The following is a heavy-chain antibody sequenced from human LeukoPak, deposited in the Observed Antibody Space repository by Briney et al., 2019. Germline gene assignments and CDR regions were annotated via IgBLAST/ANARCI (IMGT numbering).Heavy chain of an antibody. CDR2: IFPSGGEI. CDR1: GFTFSTFA. CDR3: ARKAVAGSYYYYYMDV. Sequence: GGSLRLSCAASGFTFSTFAMIWVRQPPGKGLEWVSSIFPSGGEIHYADSVRGRFTISRDNSKSTLSLQMNSLRAEDTAVYYCARKAVAGSYYYYYMDVWGKGTTVTGSS. D-gene: IGHD6-19*01. V-gene: IGHV3-23*01. J-gene: IGHJ6*03.